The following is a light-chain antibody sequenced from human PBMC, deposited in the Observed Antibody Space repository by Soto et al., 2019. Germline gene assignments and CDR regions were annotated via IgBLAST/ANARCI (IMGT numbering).Light chain of an antibody. CDR1: QSINSW. V-gene: IGKV1-5*01. J-gene: IGKJ1*01. Sequence: DIQMTQSPSALAAFVGDRVTSTCRASQSINSWLAWYQQKPGKAPNLLIYDASSLQSGVPSRFSGSGSGTEFTLTISSLQPDDSATYYCQHYNSYPWTFGQGTKGDIK. CDR2: DAS. CDR3: QHYNSYPWT.